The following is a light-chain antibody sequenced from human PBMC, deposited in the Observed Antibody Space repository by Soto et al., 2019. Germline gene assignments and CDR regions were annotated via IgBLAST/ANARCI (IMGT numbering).Light chain of an antibody. Sequence: EIVLTQSPATLSLSPGERATLSCRASQSVSSYLAWYQQKPGQAPRLLIYDASNRATGIPARFSGSGSGTDFTLTISSLEPEDFAVYYCQQRGNWPSLTFGRGTKVEIK. V-gene: IGKV3-11*01. CDR2: DAS. CDR1: QSVSSY. J-gene: IGKJ4*01. CDR3: QQRGNWPSLT.